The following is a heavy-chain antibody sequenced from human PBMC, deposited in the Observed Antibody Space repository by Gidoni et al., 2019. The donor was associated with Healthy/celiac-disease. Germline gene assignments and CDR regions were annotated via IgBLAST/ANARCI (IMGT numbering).Heavy chain of an antibody. CDR1: GFTFSSYS. CDR2: ISSSSSTI. V-gene: IGHV3-48*01. J-gene: IGHJ4*02. CDR3: ARPYYDFWSGYYMLGY. D-gene: IGHD3-3*01. Sequence: EVQLVESGGGLVQPGGSLRLSCAASGFTFSSYSMNWVRQAPGKGLEWVSYISSSSSTIYYADSVKGRFTISRDNAKNSLYLQMNSLRAEDTAVYYCARPYYDFWSGYYMLGYWGQGTLVTVSS.